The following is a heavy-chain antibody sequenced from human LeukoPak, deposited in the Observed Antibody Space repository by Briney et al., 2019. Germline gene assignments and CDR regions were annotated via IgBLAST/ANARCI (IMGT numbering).Heavy chain of an antibody. CDR1: GFTFSDYY. CDR3: ARDGIGIAADDF. Sequence: PGGSLRLSCAASGFTFSDYYMSWVRQAPGKGLEWVATMNEDGSEKRYVDSVKGRFTISRDNAKNSLYLQMNSLRAEDTAVYYCARDGIGIAADDFWGQGTRVTVSS. CDR2: MNEDGSEK. V-gene: IGHV3-7*04. J-gene: IGHJ4*02. D-gene: IGHD6-13*01.